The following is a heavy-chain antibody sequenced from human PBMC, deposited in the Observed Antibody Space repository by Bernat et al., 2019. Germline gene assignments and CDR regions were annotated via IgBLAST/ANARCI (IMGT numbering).Heavy chain of an antibody. CDR2: IWYDGSNK. V-gene: IGHV3-33*01. CDR3: ARESMAPDLVDY. D-gene: IGHD2/OR15-2a*01. CDR1: GFTFSSYG. J-gene: IGHJ4*02. Sequence: QVQLVESGGGVVQPGRSLRLSCAASGFTFSSYGMHWVRQAPGKGLEWVAVIWYDGSNKYYADSVKGRFTISRDNSKNTLYLQMNSLRAEDTAVYYCARESMAPDLVDYWGQGTLVTVSS.